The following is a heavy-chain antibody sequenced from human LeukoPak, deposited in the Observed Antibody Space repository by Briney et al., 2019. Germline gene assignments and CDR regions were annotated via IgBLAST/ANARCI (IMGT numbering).Heavy chain of an antibody. CDR1: GYTFTGYY. CDR3: ARGWGSSGWDVDI. D-gene: IGHD3-22*01. V-gene: IGHV1-2*02. Sequence: ASVKVSCKASGYTFTGYYMHWVRLAPGQGLEWMGWINPKNGGANYARKFQGRVTMTRNTSISTAYMELSSLRSEDTAVYYCARGWGSSGWDVDIWGQGTMVTVSS. J-gene: IGHJ3*02. CDR2: INPKNGGA.